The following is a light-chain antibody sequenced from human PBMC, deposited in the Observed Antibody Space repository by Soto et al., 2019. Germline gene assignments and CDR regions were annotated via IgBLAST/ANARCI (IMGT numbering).Light chain of an antibody. CDR2: EGN. CDR1: SSDVGIYNL. J-gene: IGLJ2*01. Sequence: QSALTQPASVSGSPGQSITISCTGTSSDVGIYNLVSWYQQHPGKAPKLMIYEGNKRPSGVSNRFSGSKSGNTASLTISGLQAEDEADYYCSSYAGSGTSLLFGGGTKVTVL. CDR3: SSYAGSGTSLL. V-gene: IGLV2-23*01.